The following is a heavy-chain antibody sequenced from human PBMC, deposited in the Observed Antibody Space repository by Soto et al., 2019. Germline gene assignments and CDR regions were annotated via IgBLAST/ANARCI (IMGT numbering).Heavy chain of an antibody. CDR1: GGTFSSYA. V-gene: IGHV1-69*12. CDR3: ARAGNEYSYGFERYYYGMDV. CDR2: IIPIFGTA. J-gene: IGHJ6*02. D-gene: IGHD5-18*01. Sequence: QVQLVQSGAEVKKPGSSVKVSCKASGGTFSSYAISWVRQAPGQGLEWMGGIIPIFGTANYAQKFQGRVTITADESTSTSYMELSSLRSEDTAVYYWARAGNEYSYGFERYYYGMDVWGQGTTVTVSS.